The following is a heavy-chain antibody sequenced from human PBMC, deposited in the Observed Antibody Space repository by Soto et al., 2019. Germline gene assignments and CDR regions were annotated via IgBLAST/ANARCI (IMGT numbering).Heavy chain of an antibody. CDR2: IYWDDDK. Sequence: SAPTPVNPTQTLTLTCTFPGFSHSTSGVGVGWIRQPPGKALEWLALIYWDDDKRYSPSLKSRLTITKDTSKNQVVLTMTNMDPVDTATYYCAHFLYYYDSRGPTLGFDPWGQGTLVTVSS. V-gene: IGHV2-5*02. D-gene: IGHD3-22*01. J-gene: IGHJ5*02. CDR3: AHFLYYYDSRGPTLGFDP. CDR1: GFSHSTSGVG.